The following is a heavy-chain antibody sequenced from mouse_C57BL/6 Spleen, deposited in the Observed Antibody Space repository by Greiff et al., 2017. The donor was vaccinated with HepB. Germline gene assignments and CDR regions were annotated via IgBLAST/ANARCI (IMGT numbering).Heavy chain of an antibody. J-gene: IGHJ4*01. CDR1: GFTFSSYA. CDR2: ISDGGSYT. D-gene: IGHD1-1*01. V-gene: IGHV5-4*01. CDR3: ARDDYYGSSPYYYAMDY. Sequence: EVQLQESGGGLVKPGGSLKLSCAASGFTFSSYAMSWVRQTPEKRLEWVATISDGGSYTYYPDNVKGRFTISRDNAKNNLYLQMSHLKSEDTAMYYCARDDYYGSSPYYYAMDYWGQGTSVTVSS.